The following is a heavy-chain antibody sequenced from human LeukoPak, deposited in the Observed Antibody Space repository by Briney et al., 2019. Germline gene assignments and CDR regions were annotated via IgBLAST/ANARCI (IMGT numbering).Heavy chain of an antibody. CDR2: ISSSGSTI. D-gene: IGHD7-27*01. CDR1: GFTFSSYE. V-gene: IGHV3-48*03. Sequence: PGGSLRLSCAASGFTFSSYEMNWVRQAPGKGLEWVSYISSSGSTIYYADSVKGRFTISRDNAKNSLHLQMNSLRAEDTAVYYCARETGENAFDIWGQGTMVTVSS. J-gene: IGHJ3*02. CDR3: ARETGENAFDI.